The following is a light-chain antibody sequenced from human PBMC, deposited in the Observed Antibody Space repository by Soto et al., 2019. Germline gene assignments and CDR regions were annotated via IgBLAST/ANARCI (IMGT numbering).Light chain of an antibody. CDR3: SSYSSSSTVV. J-gene: IGLJ2*01. Sequence: QSALTQPASVSGSPGQSITISCTGTSSDVGDYDYVSWYQQHPGKAPKPVIYDVSNRPSGVSNRFSGSKSGNTASLTISGLQAEDEADYYCSSYSSSSTVVFGEGTKLTVL. CDR2: DVS. CDR1: SSDVGDYDY. V-gene: IGLV2-14*03.